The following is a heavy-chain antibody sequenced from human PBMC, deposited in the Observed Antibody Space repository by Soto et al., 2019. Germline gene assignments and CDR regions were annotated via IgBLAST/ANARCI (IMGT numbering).Heavy chain of an antibody. V-gene: IGHV4-4*02. CDR3: ARSRGYYDSSGYSYY. D-gene: IGHD3-22*01. CDR2: IYHGGST. Sequence: SETLSLTCAVSGGSISSSNWWIWVRQPPGKGLEWIGEIYHGGSTNYNPSLKSRVTISVDKSKNQFSLKLSSVTAADTAVYYCARSRGYYDSSGYSYYWGQGTLVNVSS. CDR1: GGSISSSNW. J-gene: IGHJ4*02.